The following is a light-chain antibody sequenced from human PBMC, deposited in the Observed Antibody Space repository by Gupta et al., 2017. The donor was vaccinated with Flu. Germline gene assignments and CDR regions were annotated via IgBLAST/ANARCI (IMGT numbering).Light chain of an antibody. V-gene: IGKV1-5*03. J-gene: IGKJ1*01. CDR1: QSISSR. Sequence: SPPTLSASVGDRVTITCRASQSISSRVAWYQQKAGKPPKILIYKASTLEGGVPSRFSGSGSGTQFTLTISSLQPDDFATYYCQQYDYYWTFGQGTKVEI. CDR3: QQYDYYWT. CDR2: KAS.